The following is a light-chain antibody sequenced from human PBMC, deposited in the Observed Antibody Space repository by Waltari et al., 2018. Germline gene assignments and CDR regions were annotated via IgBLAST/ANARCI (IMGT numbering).Light chain of an antibody. V-gene: IGKV3-15*01. CDR2: GAS. J-gene: IGKJ2*01. Sequence: EVVMTQSPAALSVSPGERATLSCRASPSVSSNLAWYQQKPGQAPRLRIYGASTRATGIPARFSGSGSGTDFTLTINSLQSEDFAVYYCQQYHNWPPYTFGQGTKLEIK. CDR3: QQYHNWPPYT. CDR1: PSVSSN.